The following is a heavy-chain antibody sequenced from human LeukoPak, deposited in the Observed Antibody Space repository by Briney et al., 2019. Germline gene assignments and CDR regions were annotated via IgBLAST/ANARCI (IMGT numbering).Heavy chain of an antibody. CDR3: ARHSFGNWNDGSFDY. CDR2: IYPGDSDT. J-gene: IGHJ4*02. D-gene: IGHD1-1*01. V-gene: IGHV5-51*01. Sequence: GESLKISCTGSGYSFTSYWIGWVRQMPGKGLEWIGIIYPGDSDTRYGPSFQGRVTISADKSTTTAYLQWSSLKASDTAMYYCARHSFGNWNDGSFDYWGQGTLVTVSS. CDR1: GYSFTSYW.